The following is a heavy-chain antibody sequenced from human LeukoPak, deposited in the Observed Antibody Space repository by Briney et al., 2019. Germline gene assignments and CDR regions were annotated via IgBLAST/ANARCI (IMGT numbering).Heavy chain of an antibody. Sequence: SQTLSLTCTVSGGSISSGSYYWSWIPQPAGKGLEWIGRIYTSGSTNYNPSLKSRVTISVDTSKNQFSLKLSSVTAADTAVYYCARDRHLDYEGFDYWGQGTLVTVSS. CDR2: IYTSGST. J-gene: IGHJ4*02. D-gene: IGHD4-17*01. CDR1: GGSISSGSYY. V-gene: IGHV4-61*02. CDR3: ARDRHLDYEGFDY.